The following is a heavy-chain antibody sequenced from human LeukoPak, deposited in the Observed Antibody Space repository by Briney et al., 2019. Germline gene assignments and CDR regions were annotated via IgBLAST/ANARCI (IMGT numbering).Heavy chain of an antibody. CDR2: INHSGST. J-gene: IGHJ4*02. CDR1: GGSFSGYY. Sequence: SETLSLTCAVYGGSFSGYYWSWIRQPPGKGLEWIGEINHSGSTNYNPSLKSRVTISVDTSKNQFSLKLSSVTAADTAVYHCARRDTAMDLDYWGQGTLVTVSS. D-gene: IGHD5-18*01. V-gene: IGHV4-34*01. CDR3: ARRDTAMDLDY.